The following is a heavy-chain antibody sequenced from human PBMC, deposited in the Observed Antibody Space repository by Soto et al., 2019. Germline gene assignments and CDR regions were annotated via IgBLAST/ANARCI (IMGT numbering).Heavy chain of an antibody. CDR2: IYYSGST. J-gene: IGHJ3*02. Sequence: SETLSLTCTVSCGSISSYYWSWIRQPPGKGLEWIGYIYYSGSTNYNPSLKSRVTISVDTSKNQFSLKLSSVTAADTAVYYCARDGGYSYGYAFDIWCQGTMVT. V-gene: IGHV4-59*01. CDR1: CGSISSYY. CDR3: ARDGGYSYGYAFDI. D-gene: IGHD5-18*01.